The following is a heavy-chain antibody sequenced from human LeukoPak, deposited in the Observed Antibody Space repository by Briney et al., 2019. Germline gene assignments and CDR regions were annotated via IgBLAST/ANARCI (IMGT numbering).Heavy chain of an antibody. J-gene: IGHJ4*02. D-gene: IGHD5-18*01. CDR1: GFTFSSYS. CDR3: ARGPGYSYGYGDDDY. Sequence: SGGSLRLSCAASGFTFSSYSMNWVRKAPGKGLEWVSSISSSSSYIYYADSVKGRFTISRDNAKNSLYLQMNSLRAEDTAVYYCARGPGYSYGYGDDDYWGQGTLVTVSS. V-gene: IGHV3-21*01. CDR2: ISSSSSYI.